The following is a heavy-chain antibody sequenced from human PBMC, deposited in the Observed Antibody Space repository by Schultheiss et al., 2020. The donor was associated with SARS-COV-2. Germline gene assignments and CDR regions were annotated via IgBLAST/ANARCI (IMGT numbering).Heavy chain of an antibody. D-gene: IGHD5-24*01. CDR2: ISSSGDGT. V-gene: IGHV3-23*01. CDR3: ARRDGYNPSPFDY. Sequence: GGSLRLSCAASRFTFSTHAMTWVRQAPGKGLQWVSRISSSGDGTYYADSVKGRFTISRDNSKNTLYLQMNSLRAEDTAVYYCARRDGYNPSPFDYWGQGTLVTVSS. J-gene: IGHJ4*02. CDR1: RFTFSTHA.